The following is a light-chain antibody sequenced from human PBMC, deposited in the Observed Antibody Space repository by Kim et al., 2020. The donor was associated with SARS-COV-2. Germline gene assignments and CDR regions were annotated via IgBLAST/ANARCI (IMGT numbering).Light chain of an antibody. CDR2: DVS. CDR3: SSYPSSSTEV. J-gene: IGLJ1*01. Sequence: QSALTQPASASGSPGQSITISCTGTSSDVGGYNYVSWYQQHPGKAPKLMIYDVSKRPSGVSNRFSGSKSGNTASLTISGLQAEDEADYYCSSYPSSSTEVFGTGTKVTVL. V-gene: IGLV2-14*01. CDR1: SSDVGGYNY.